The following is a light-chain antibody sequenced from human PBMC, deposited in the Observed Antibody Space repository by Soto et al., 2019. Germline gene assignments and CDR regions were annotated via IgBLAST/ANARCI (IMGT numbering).Light chain of an antibody. CDR3: SSYAGSNNWDVV. V-gene: IGLV2-14*01. Sequence: QSVLTQPASVSGSPGQSITISCTGTSGDIGSYNRVSWYQQHPGKAPKLIIYEVTDRPSGVSNRFSGSKSGNTASLTISGLQAEDEAEYYCSSYAGSNNWDVVFGGGTKLTVL. CDR1: SGDIGSYNR. CDR2: EVT. J-gene: IGLJ2*01.